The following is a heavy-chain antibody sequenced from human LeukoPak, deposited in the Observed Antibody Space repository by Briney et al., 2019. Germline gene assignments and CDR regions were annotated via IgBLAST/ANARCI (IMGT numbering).Heavy chain of an antibody. V-gene: IGHV1-2*06. J-gene: IGHJ4*02. Sequence: ASVKVSCKASGYTFTGYYMHWVRQAPGQGLEWMGRINPNSGGTNYAQKFQGRVTMTRDTSISTAYMELTSLRSADTAVYYCARSQGYSYGSSYWGQGTLVTVSS. D-gene: IGHD5-18*01. CDR1: GYTFTGYY. CDR3: ARSQGYSYGSSY. CDR2: INPNSGGT.